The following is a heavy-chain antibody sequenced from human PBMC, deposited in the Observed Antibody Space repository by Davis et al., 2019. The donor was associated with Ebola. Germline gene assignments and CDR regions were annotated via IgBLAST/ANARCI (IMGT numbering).Heavy chain of an antibody. J-gene: IGHJ4*02. Sequence: PGGSLRLSCTASGFTFDDYGMHWVRQAPGKCLVWVSGISWNSGSVGYADSVKGRFTISRDNAKNSLYRQMNSLRTEDTALYYCAQGISVAVGQFDNWGQGTLVTVSS. CDR1: GFTFDDYG. CDR3: AQGISVAVGQFDN. D-gene: IGHD6-19*01. V-gene: IGHV3-9*01. CDR2: ISWNSGSV.